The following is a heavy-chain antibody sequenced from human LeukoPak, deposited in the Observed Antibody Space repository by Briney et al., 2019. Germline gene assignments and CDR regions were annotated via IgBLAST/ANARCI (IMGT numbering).Heavy chain of an antibody. CDR1: GYTFTGYY. V-gene: IGHV1-2*05. CDR2: INPNSGGT. J-gene: IGHJ5*02. CDR3: ARGSSGYWVNWFDP. D-gene: IGHD3-22*01. Sequence: GASVKVSCKASGYTFTGYYMHWVRQAPGQGLEWMGRINPNSGGTNYAQKFQGRVTMTRDTSISTAYMELSRLRSDDTDVYYCARGSSGYWVNWFDPWGQGTLVTVSS.